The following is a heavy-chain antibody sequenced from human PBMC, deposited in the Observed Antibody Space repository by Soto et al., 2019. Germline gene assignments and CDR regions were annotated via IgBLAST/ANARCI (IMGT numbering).Heavy chain of an antibody. CDR1: GDTFTSHA. V-gene: IGHV1-69*01. CDR2: IIPIIATA. D-gene: IGHD2-2*01. J-gene: IGHJ6*02. CDR3: AREVSAAKRSYYYYGLDV. Sequence: QVQLVQSGAEVKKPGSSVKVSCQSSGDTFTSHAINWVRQATGQGLEWMGGIIPIIATANYAQKFQARVTITADESTSTAYMELRSLRSEDTAVYYCAREVSAAKRSYYYYGLDVWGQGTTVTVSS.